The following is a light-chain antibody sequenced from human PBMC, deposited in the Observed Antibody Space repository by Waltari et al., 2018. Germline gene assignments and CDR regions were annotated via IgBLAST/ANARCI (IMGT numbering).Light chain of an antibody. CDR2: KAT. J-gene: IGLJ3*02. V-gene: IGLV8-61*01. Sequence: QTVVTQEPSLSVSPGGTVTLTCALSSGSISSTSYATWYQQTPGQAPRTLVYKATSRSSGVPDRFSRSILGNKAALTITGARADDESDYYCSLYMGSGIWVFGGGTKLTVL. CDR3: SLYMGSGIWV. CDR1: SGSISSTSY.